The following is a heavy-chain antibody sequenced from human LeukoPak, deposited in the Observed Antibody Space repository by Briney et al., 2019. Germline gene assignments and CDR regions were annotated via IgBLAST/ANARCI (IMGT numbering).Heavy chain of an antibody. CDR2: INHSGST. Sequence: SSETLSLTCAVYGGSFSGYYWSWIRQPPGKGLEWIGEINHSGSTNYNPSLKSRVTISVDTSKNQFSLKLSSVTAADTAVYYCARRGQWLPLDYWGQGTLVTVSS. D-gene: IGHD5-12*01. CDR3: ARRGQWLPLDY. V-gene: IGHV4-34*01. J-gene: IGHJ4*02. CDR1: GGSFSGYY.